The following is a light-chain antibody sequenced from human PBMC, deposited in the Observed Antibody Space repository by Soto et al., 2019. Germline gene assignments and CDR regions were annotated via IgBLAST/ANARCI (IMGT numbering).Light chain of an antibody. CDR2: EVT. J-gene: IGLJ1*01. CDR3: SSFTGSSTLYV. V-gene: IGLV2-8*01. Sequence: QSALTQPPSASGSPGQSVTISCTGTSSDVGAYDCVSWYQQHPGKAPRLMIYEVTKRPSGVPDRFSGSKSGNTASLTVSGLQAEDEADYYCSSFTGSSTLYVFGSGTKVTV. CDR1: SSDVGAYDC.